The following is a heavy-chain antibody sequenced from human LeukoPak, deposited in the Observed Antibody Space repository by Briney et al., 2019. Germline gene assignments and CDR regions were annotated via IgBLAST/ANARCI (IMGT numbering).Heavy chain of an antibody. CDR2: ISGSGGST. J-gene: IGHJ5*02. CDR1: GFTFSSYG. V-gene: IGHV3-23*01. CDR3: AKDEDPGYSSGWYYTA. Sequence: GGSLRLSCAASGFTFSSYGMSWVRQAPGKGLEWVSAISGSGGSTYYADSVKGRFTISRDNSKNTLYLQMNSLRAEDTAVYYCAKDEDPGYSSGWYYTAWGQGTLVTVSS. D-gene: IGHD6-19*01.